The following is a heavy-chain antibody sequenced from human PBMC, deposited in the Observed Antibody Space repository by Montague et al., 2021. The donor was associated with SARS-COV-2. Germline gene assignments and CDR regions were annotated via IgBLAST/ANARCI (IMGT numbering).Heavy chain of an antibody. CDR2: THYSGTT. Sequence: TLSLTCTASSGSLSGYYWNWIRQPPGKGLEWIGFTHYSGTTKYNPSLKSRLNMSLDTSKNQFSLTLNSVTAADTAIYYCARGTAYDHVYYWGQGAPVTVAS. J-gene: IGHJ4*02. CDR3: ARGTAYDHVYY. V-gene: IGHV4-59*12. CDR1: SGSLSGYY. D-gene: IGHD2-8*02.